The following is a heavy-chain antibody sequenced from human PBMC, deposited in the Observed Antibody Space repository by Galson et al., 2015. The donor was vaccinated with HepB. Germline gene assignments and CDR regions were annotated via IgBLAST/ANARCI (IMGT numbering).Heavy chain of an antibody. V-gene: IGHV3-15*07. CDR1: GFTFSNAW. CDR3: TTEGGDTRWGAFDI. J-gene: IGHJ3*02. D-gene: IGHD2-21*02. CDR2: IKSKTDGGTT. Sequence: SLRLSCAASGFTFSNAWMNWVRQAPGKGLEWVGRIKSKTDGGTTDYAAPVKGRFTIPRDDSKNTLYLQMNSLKTEDTAVYYCTTEGGDTRWGAFDIWGQGTMVTVSS.